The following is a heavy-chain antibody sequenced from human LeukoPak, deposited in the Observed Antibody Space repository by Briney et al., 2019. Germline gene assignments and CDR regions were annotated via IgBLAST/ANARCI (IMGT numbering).Heavy chain of an antibody. V-gene: IGHV1-2*02. CDR1: GYTFTGYY. D-gene: IGHD3-3*01. Sequence: GASVKVSCKASGYTFTGYYMHWVRQAPGQGLEWMGWINPNSGGTNYAQKFQGRVTMTRDTSISTAYMELSRLRSDDTAVYYRAREVFWSGNNWFDPWGQGTLVTVSS. CDR3: AREVFWSGNNWFDP. CDR2: INPNSGGT. J-gene: IGHJ5*02.